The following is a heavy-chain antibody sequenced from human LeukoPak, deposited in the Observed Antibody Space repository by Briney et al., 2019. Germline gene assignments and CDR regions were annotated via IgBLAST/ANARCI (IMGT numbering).Heavy chain of an antibody. CDR3: AREGPGGGQDY. CDR2: ISCDGSNK. Sequence: GRPLRLSCSASGLTFCSYAMHWVRHAPGKGLEWVAVISCDGSNKYYADSVKRRFTISRDNSKNTLNLQMNGLRAEDTAVYYCAREGPGGGQDYWGQGTLVTVSS. CDR1: GLTFCSYA. V-gene: IGHV3-30*04. J-gene: IGHJ4*02. D-gene: IGHD2-15*01.